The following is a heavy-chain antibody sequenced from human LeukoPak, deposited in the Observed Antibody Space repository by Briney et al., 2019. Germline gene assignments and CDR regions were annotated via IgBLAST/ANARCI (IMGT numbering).Heavy chain of an antibody. V-gene: IGHV4-61*02. D-gene: IGHD3-10*01. Sequence: SETLSLTCTVSGGSINSGSYYWSWIRQPAGKGLEWIGRIYTSGSTNYNPSLKSRVTISVDTSKNQFSLKLSSVTAADTAVYYCARRSMFFDYWGQGTLVTVSS. J-gene: IGHJ4*02. CDR1: GGSINSGSYY. CDR3: ARRSMFFDY. CDR2: IYTSGST.